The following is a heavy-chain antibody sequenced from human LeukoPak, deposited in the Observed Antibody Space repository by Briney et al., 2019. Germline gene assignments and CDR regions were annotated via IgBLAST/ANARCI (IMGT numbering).Heavy chain of an antibody. CDR3: ARLTGYSSESWFDP. CDR1: GGSISSSSYY. CDR2: TYYSGST. D-gene: IGHD3-9*01. Sequence: SETLSLTCTVSGGSISSSSYYWGWIRQPPGKGLEWIGYTYYSGSTNYNPSLKSRVTISVHTSKNQFSLKLSSVTAADTAVYYCARLTGYSSESWFDPWGQGTLVTVSS. V-gene: IGHV4-61*05. J-gene: IGHJ5*02.